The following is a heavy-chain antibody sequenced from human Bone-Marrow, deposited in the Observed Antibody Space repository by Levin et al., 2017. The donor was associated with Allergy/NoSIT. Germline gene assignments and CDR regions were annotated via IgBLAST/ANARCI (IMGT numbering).Heavy chain of an antibody. J-gene: IGHJ2*01. CDR1: GFSLDNSRMG. D-gene: IGHD6-19*01. CDR2: IFSNDEK. CDR3: ARIRGDSGWYWYFDL. V-gene: IGHV2-26*01. Sequence: SGPTLVKPTETLTLTCTVSGFSLDNSRMGVGWIRQPPGKALEWLGHIFSNDEKSYNTSLRSRLTISKDTSRSRVVLTLTNMDPVDTASYFCARIRGDSGWYWYFDLWGRGTLVTVSS.